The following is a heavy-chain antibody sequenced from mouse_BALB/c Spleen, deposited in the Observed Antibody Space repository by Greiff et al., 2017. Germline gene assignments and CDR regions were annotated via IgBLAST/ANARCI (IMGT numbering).Heavy chain of an antibody. V-gene: IGHV1-14*01. J-gene: IGHJ4*01. CDR3: ARGYYGSSIYAMDY. CDR1: GYTFTSYV. CDR2: INPYNDGT. D-gene: IGHD1-1*01. Sequence: VQLMESGPELVKPGASVKMSCKASGYTFTSYVMHWVKQKPGQGLEWIGYINPYNDGTKYNEKFKGKATLTSDKSSSTAYMELSSLTSEDSAVYYCARGYYGSSIYAMDYWGQGTSVTVSS.